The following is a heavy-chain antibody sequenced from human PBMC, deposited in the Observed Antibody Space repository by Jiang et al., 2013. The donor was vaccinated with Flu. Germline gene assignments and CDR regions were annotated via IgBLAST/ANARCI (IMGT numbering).Heavy chain of an antibody. CDR1: GGSISSYY. J-gene: IGHJ4*02. Sequence: GLVKPSETLSLTCTVSGGSISSYYWNWIRQSPGKGLEWIGYIHSSGTTDSSPSLKTRVTMSVDTSKNQFSLNLSSVTAADTAIYYCARAPRGGPKYYFDYWGQGALVTVSS. CDR2: IHSSGTT. V-gene: IGHV4-59*13. CDR3: ARAPRGGPKYYFDY. D-gene: IGHD3-16*01.